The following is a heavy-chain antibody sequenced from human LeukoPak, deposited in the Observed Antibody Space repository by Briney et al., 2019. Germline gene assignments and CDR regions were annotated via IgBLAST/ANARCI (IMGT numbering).Heavy chain of an antibody. Sequence: SETLSLTCTVSGVSISSYYWSWIRQPAGKGLEWIGRFYTSGSTNYNPSLKSRVTMSVDTSKNQFSLKLKSVTAADTAVYYCARDRTVVGTYYYYGMGVWGQGTTVTVSS. CDR3: ARDRTVVGTYYYYGMGV. CDR2: FYTSGST. V-gene: IGHV4-4*07. J-gene: IGHJ6*02. CDR1: GVSISSYY. D-gene: IGHD4-23*01.